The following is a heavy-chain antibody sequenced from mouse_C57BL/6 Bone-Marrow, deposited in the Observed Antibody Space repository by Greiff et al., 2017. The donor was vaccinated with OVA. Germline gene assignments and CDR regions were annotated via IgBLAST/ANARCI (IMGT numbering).Heavy chain of an antibody. J-gene: IGHJ1*03. CDR2: IYPGDGDT. D-gene: IGHD2-12*01. CDR1: GYAFSSYW. V-gene: IGHV1-80*01. CDR3: ARSGALRNWYFDV. Sequence: QVQLQQSGAELVKPGASVKISCKASGYAFSSYWMNWVKQRPGKGLEWIGQIYPGDGDTNYNGKFKGKATLTADKSSSTAYMQLSSLTSEDSAVYFCARSGALRNWYFDVWGTGTTVTVSS.